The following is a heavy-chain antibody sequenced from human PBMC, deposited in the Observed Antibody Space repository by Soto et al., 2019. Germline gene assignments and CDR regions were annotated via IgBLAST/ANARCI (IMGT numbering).Heavy chain of an antibody. Sequence: GSLRLSCTASGFTFGDYPMNWVRQAPGKGLEWVGFITSKVSGGTTEYAASVQGRFTISRDDSKSIAYLQMNSLKTEGTAMYYCTRDISTTLNWFDPWGQGTLVTVSS. J-gene: IGHJ5*02. D-gene: IGHD1-26*01. V-gene: IGHV3-49*04. CDR1: GFTFGDYP. CDR2: ITSKVSGGTT. CDR3: TRDISTTLNWFDP.